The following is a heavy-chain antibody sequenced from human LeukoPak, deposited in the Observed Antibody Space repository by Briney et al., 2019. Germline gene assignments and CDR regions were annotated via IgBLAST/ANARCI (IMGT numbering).Heavy chain of an antibody. D-gene: IGHD1-26*01. Sequence: PGGSPRLSCAASGFSFSSSWMHWVRQAPGKGLMWVSRINDDETSTSYADSVKGRFTISRDNAKNTLYLQMNSLRAEDTAVYYCATTGSGSYYDYWGQGTLVTVSS. CDR2: INDDETST. CDR3: ATTGSGSYYDY. J-gene: IGHJ4*02. V-gene: IGHV3-74*01. CDR1: GFSFSSSW.